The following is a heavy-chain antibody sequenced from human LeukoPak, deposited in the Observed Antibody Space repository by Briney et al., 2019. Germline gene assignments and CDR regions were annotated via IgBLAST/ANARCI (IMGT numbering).Heavy chain of an antibody. Sequence: GGSLRLSCAASGFTFSNYWMSWVRQAPGKGLEWVAVISYDGSNKYYADSVKGRFTISRDNSKNTLYLQMNSLRAEDTAVYYCARDYWYYDILTGYYPRREGTFDIWGQGTMVTVSS. J-gene: IGHJ3*02. V-gene: IGHV3-30*03. CDR1: GFTFSNYW. CDR3: ARDYWYYDILTGYYPRREGTFDI. D-gene: IGHD3-9*01. CDR2: ISYDGSNK.